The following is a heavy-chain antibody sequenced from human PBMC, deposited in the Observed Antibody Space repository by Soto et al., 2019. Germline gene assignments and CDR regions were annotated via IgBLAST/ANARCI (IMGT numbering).Heavy chain of an antibody. J-gene: IGHJ4*02. CDR2: ISGSGGST. CDR3: AKDAIIRGASYGKPYYGY. CDR1: GFTFSSYA. V-gene: IGHV3-23*01. Sequence: PGGSLRLSCAASGFTFSSYAMSWVRRAPGRGLEWVSAISGSGGSTYYADSVKGRFTISRDNSKNTLYLQMNSLRAEDTAVYYCAKDAIIRGASYGKPYYGYWGEGNLATVAS. D-gene: IGHD3-16*01.